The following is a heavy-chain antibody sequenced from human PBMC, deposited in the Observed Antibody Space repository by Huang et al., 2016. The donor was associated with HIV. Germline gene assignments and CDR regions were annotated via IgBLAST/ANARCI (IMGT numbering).Heavy chain of an antibody. CDR3: ATGYKYGTLSAFDI. CDR2: IYSGGST. D-gene: IGHD5-12*01. V-gene: IGHV3-53*01. CDR1: GFIVSSKY. Sequence: EVQLVESGGGLIQPGGSLRLSCAVSGFIVSSKYMSWVRQAPGKGLEGVSIIYSGGSTYYADSVRGRFIISRDNSKNTVYVQMNSLRAEDTAVYYCATGYKYGTLSAFDIWGRGTVVTVAA. J-gene: IGHJ3*02.